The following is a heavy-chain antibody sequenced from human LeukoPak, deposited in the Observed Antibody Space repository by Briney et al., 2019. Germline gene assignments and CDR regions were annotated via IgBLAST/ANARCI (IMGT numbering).Heavy chain of an antibody. V-gene: IGHV3-21*01. J-gene: IGHJ4*02. Sequence: GGSLRLSCAASGFTFSSYSMNWVRQAPGKGLEWVSSISSSSSYIYYADSVKGRFTISRDNAKNSLYLQMKILRAEDTAVYYCARLMITFGGVIVSRGGYFDYWGQGTLVTVSS. CDR2: ISSSSSYI. D-gene: IGHD3-16*02. CDR1: GFTFSSYS. CDR3: ARLMITFGGVIVSRGGYFDY.